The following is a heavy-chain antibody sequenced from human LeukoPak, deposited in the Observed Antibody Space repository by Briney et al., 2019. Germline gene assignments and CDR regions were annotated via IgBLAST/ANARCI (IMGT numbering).Heavy chain of an antibody. D-gene: IGHD3-22*01. CDR3: ARARDSSGYAPYYFDY. CDR1: GGTFSSYA. J-gene: IGHJ4*02. CDR2: IIPIFGTA. Sequence: GASVKVSCKASGGTFSSYAISWVRQAPGQGLEWMGGIIPIFGTANYAQKFQGRVTITADESTSTAYMELSSLRSEDTAVYYCARARDSSGYAPYYFDYWGQGTLVTVSS. V-gene: IGHV1-69*13.